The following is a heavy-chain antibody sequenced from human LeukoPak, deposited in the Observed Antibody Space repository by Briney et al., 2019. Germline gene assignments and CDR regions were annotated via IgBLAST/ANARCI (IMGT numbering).Heavy chain of an antibody. V-gene: IGHV1-18*01. CDR1: GYTFTSYG. CDR3: ATRQIAAAGSLDY. CDR2: ISAYNGNT. J-gene: IGHJ4*02. Sequence: ASVKVSCKASGYTFTSYGISWVRQAPGQGLEWMGWISAYNGNTHYAQKLQGRVTMTTDTSTSTVYMELRSLRSEDTAVYYCATRQIAAAGSLDYWGQGTLVTVSS. D-gene: IGHD6-13*01.